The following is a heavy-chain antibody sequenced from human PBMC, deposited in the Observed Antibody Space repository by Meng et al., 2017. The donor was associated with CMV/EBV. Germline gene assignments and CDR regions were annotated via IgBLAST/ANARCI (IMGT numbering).Heavy chain of an antibody. CDR3: ARDPLIAAAGTGWYFDL. CDR2: ISYDGTYK. V-gene: IGHV3-30-3*01. J-gene: IGHJ2*01. D-gene: IGHD6-13*01. CDR1: GFTLNSYT. Sequence: GGSLRLSCAASGFTLNSYTVHWVRQAPGKGLEWMAVISYDGTYKYYADSVKGRFTISRDNSKNTLYLQMNSLRAEDTAVYYCARDPLIAAAGTGWYFDLWGRGTLVTVSS.